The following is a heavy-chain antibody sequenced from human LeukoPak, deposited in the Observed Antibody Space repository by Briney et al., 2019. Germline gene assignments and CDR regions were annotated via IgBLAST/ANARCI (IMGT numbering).Heavy chain of an antibody. CDR3: AKDSEKYGDYGSVFDY. Sequence: GRSLRLSCAASGFTFSSYGMHWVRQAPGKGLEWVAVISYDGSNKYYADSVKGRFTISRDNSKNTLYLQMDSLRAEDTAVYYCAKDSEKYGDYGSVFDYWGQGTLVTVSS. CDR2: ISYDGSNK. CDR1: GFTFSSYG. D-gene: IGHD4-17*01. J-gene: IGHJ4*02. V-gene: IGHV3-30*18.